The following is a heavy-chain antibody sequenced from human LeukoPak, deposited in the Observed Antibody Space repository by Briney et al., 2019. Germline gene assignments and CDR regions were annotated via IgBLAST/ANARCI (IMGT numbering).Heavy chain of an antibody. CDR2: ISPDGKIE. CDR1: GFTFTTFG. V-gene: IGHV3-30*18. Sequence: GRSLRLSCAASGFTFTTFGIHWVRQAPGKGLEWVAAISPDGKIEYYTDSVKGRFTVSRGNSKNMIYLQMNSLRGEDSAVYFCAKINNDGDYWGQGALVTVSS. J-gene: IGHJ4*02. D-gene: IGHD1/OR15-1a*01. CDR3: AKINNDGDY.